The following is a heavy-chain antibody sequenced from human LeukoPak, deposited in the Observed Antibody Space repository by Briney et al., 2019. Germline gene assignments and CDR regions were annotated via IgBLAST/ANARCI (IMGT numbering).Heavy chain of an antibody. Sequence: SETLSLTCSVSGGSISSYYWSWIRLPPGKGLEWIGYIYYSGSTNYNPSLKSRVTISVDTSENQLSLKLSSVTAADTALYYCARAHTSSWYMDYWGQGTLVTVSS. CDR1: GGSISSYY. CDR3: ARAHTSSWYMDY. D-gene: IGHD6-13*01. V-gene: IGHV4-59*01. J-gene: IGHJ4*02. CDR2: IYYSGST.